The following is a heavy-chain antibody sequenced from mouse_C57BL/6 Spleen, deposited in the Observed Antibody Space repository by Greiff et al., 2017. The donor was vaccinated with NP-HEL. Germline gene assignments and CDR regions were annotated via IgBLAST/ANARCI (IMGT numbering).Heavy chain of an antibody. CDR3: ARVGRLRDAMDY. V-gene: IGHV1-80*01. J-gene: IGHJ4*01. CDR2: IYPGDGDT. Sequence: QVQLQQSGAELVKPGASVKISCKASGYAFSSYWMNWVKQRPGKGLEWIGQIYPGDGDTNYNGKFKGKATLTADKSSSTAYMQLSRLTSEDSAVYFCARVGRLRDAMDYWGQGTSVTVSS. D-gene: IGHD1-1*01. CDR1: GYAFSSYW.